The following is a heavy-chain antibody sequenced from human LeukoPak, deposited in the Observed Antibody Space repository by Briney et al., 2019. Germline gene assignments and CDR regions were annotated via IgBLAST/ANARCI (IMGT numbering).Heavy chain of an antibody. CDR2: VNSRNDGGTT. CDR1: GFTFSNAW. D-gene: IGHD1-26*01. V-gene: IGHV3-15*01. Sequence: GGSLRLSCAGSGFTFSNAWMSWVRQATGKGLEWVGRVNSRNDGGTTDSAAPVKGKFTISRDHSKYTLYLQMNSLKTYDTAVYYCTADLVGAYNGAFDIWGQGTMVTVSS. CDR3: TADLVGAYNGAFDI. J-gene: IGHJ3*02.